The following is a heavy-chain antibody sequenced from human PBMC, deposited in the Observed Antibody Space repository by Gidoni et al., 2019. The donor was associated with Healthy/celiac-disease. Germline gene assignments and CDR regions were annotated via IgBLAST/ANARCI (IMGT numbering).Heavy chain of an antibody. J-gene: IGHJ5*02. D-gene: IGHD3-22*01. Sequence: QVQLQESGPGLVKPSETLSLTCTVSGASISSYYWSWIRQPPGKGLEWIGYIYYSGSTNYNPSLKSRYTISVDTSKNQFSLKLSSVTAADTAVYYCARLVRGYYDSSGYYYDWFDPWGQGTLVTVSS. CDR3: ARLVRGYYDSSGYYYDWFDP. CDR2: IYYSGST. CDR1: GASISSYY. V-gene: IGHV4-59*08.